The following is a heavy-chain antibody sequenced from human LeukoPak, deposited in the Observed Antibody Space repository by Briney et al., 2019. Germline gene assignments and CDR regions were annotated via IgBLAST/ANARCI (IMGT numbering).Heavy chain of an antibody. Sequence: GGSLRLSCAASGFTFSSYGMHWVRQAPGKGLEWMAVISYDGSNKYYADSVKGRFTISRDNSKNTLYLQMNSLRAEDTAVYYCAKDMYSSGWYGTYFDYWGQGTLVTVSS. V-gene: IGHV3-30*18. CDR1: GFTFSSYG. CDR3: AKDMYSSGWYGTYFDY. D-gene: IGHD6-19*01. CDR2: ISYDGSNK. J-gene: IGHJ4*02.